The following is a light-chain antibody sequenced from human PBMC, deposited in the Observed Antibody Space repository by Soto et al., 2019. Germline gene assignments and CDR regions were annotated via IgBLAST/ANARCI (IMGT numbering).Light chain of an antibody. CDR3: QSYDSSLSGYV. CDR1: SSNIGAGYL. V-gene: IGLV1-40*01. Sequence: QSVLTQPPSVSGAPGPRVTISCTGSSSNIGAGYLVHWYQQLPGTAPKLLIYRDINRPSGVPDRFSGSKSGPSASLAITGLQAEDEAYYYCQSYDSSLSGYVFGTGTKGTGL. CDR2: RDI. J-gene: IGLJ1*01.